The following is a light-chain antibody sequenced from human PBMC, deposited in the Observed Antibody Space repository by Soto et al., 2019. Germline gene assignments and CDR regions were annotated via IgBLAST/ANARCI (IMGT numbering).Light chain of an antibody. Sequence: IQMTQSPSSLSASVLETICISCRSFQTIRKSLNWYQQKPGKAPKLLIYKASSLESGVPSRFSGSGSGTEFTLTISSLQPDDFATYYCQQYNSYPWTFGQGTKVDIK. CDR3: QQYNSYPWT. J-gene: IGKJ1*01. CDR2: KAS. V-gene: IGKV1-5*03. CDR1: QTIRKS.